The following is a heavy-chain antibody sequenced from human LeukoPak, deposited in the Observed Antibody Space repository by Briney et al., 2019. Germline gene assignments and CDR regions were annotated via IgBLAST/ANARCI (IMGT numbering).Heavy chain of an antibody. Sequence: SETLSLTCAVYGGSFSGYYWSWIRQPPGKGLEWIGEINHSGSTNYNPSLKSRVTISVDTSKNQFSLKPSSVTAADTAVYYCARQGVYAIWVSVGRYGMDVWGQGTTVTVSS. D-gene: IGHD2-8*01. CDR2: INHSGST. J-gene: IGHJ6*02. V-gene: IGHV4-34*01. CDR1: GGSFSGYY. CDR3: ARQGVYAIWVSVGRYGMDV.